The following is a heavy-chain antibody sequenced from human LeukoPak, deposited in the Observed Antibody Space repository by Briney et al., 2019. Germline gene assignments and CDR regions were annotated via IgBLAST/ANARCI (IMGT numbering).Heavy chain of an antibody. CDR3: ARDFTYYYDSSGRTVY. V-gene: IGHV3-21*01. CDR1: GFTFSSYS. D-gene: IGHD3-22*01. CDR2: ISSSSSYI. J-gene: IGHJ4*02. Sequence: GGSLRLSCAASGFTFSSYSMNWVRQAPGKGLEWVSSISSSSSYIYYADSVKGRFTISRDNAKNTLYLQMNSLRAEDTAVYYCARDFTYYYDSSGRTVYWGQGTLVTVSS.